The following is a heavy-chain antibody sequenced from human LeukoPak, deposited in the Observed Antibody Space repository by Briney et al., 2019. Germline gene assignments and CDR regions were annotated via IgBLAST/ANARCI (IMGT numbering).Heavy chain of an antibody. Sequence: GESLKISCKGSGYSFTTYWIGWVRQMPGKGLEWMGIIFPGDSDTRYNPSFQGQATISADKSISTAYLQWTSLRASDTAMYFCARVAKTGFSSSSDYFDYWGQGTLVTVSS. V-gene: IGHV5-51*01. CDR1: GYSFTTYW. J-gene: IGHJ4*02. CDR2: IFPGDSDT. D-gene: IGHD6-6*01. CDR3: ARVAKTGFSSSSDYFDY.